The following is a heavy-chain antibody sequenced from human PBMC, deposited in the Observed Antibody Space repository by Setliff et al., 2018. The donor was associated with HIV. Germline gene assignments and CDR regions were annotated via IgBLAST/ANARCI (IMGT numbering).Heavy chain of an antibody. CDR1: GFTVSSNY. D-gene: IGHD5-18*01. J-gene: IGHJ3*02. CDR2: LYIGGST. Sequence: GESLKISCAASGFTVSSNYMRWVRQAPGKGLEWVSVLYIGGSTYYADSVKGRFTISRDNSKNTLYLQMNSLRAEDTAVYYCARLKVGNTAMVPDAFDIWGQGTMVTVSS. V-gene: IGHV3-53*01. CDR3: ARLKVGNTAMVPDAFDI.